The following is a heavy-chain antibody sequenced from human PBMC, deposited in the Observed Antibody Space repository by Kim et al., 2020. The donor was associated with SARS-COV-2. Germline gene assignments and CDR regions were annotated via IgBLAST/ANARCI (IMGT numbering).Heavy chain of an antibody. CDR1: GYTFTSYA. Sequence: ASVKVSCKASGYTFTSYAMHWVRQAPGQRLEWMGWINAGNGNTKYSQKFQGRVTITRDTSASTAYMELSSLRSEDTAVYYCAAPELGYCSSTSCLYYYYGMDVWGQRTTVTVSS. J-gene: IGHJ6*02. CDR3: AAPELGYCSSTSCLYYYYGMDV. D-gene: IGHD2-2*01. V-gene: IGHV1-3*01. CDR2: INAGNGNT.